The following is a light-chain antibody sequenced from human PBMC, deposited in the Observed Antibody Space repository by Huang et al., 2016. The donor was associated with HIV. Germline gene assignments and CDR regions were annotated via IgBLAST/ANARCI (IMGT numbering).Light chain of an antibody. CDR3: QQYVTSPWT. CDR1: QSVSSNY. CDR2: GAS. J-gene: IGKJ1*01. V-gene: IGKV3-20*01. Sequence: PGERTTLSCRASQSVSSNYLAWYQQKPGQAPRLLIYGASSRATGIPDRFSGSGSGTDFTLTISRLEPEDFAVYFCQQYVTSPWTFGQGTKVEIK.